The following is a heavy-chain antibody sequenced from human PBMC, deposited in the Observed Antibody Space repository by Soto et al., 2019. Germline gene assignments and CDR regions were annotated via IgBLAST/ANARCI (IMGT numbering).Heavy chain of an antibody. V-gene: IGHV3-23*01. CDR3: AKDHTYCSGGSCYPLPDY. Sequence: GGSLRLSCAASGFTFSSYAMSWVRQAPGKGLEWVSAISGSGGSTYYADSVKGRFTISRDNSKNTLYLQMNSLRAEDTAVYYCAKDHTYCSGGSCYPLPDYWGQGTLVTVSS. D-gene: IGHD2-15*01. CDR1: GFTFSSYA. J-gene: IGHJ4*02. CDR2: ISGSGGST.